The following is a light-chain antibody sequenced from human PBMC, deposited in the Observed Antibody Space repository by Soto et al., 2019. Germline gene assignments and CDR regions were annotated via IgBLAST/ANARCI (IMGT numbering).Light chain of an antibody. CDR2: AAS. Sequence: EIVLPQSPGTLSLSPGERATLSCRASQTVSTNYLAWYQQKPGQAPRLAIYAASTRATGIPDRFSGSVSGTDFTLTISRLEPEDFAVYYCQQYGSSPLTFCGGTKVDIK. V-gene: IGKV3-20*01. CDR1: QTVSTNY. J-gene: IGKJ4*01. CDR3: QQYGSSPLT.